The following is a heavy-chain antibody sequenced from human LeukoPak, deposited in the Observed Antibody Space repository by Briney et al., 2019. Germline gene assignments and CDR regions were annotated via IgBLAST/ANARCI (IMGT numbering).Heavy chain of an antibody. CDR1: GYTFTSYY. J-gene: IGHJ5*02. CDR2: INPSGGST. CDR3: ARVMAAAGTRLGFDP. Sequence: ASVKVSCKASGYTFTSYYMHWVRQAPGQGLEWMGIINPSGGSTSYAQKFQGRVTMTRDMSTSTVYMELSSLRSEDTAVYYCARVMAAAGTRLGFDPWGQGTLVTVSS. D-gene: IGHD6-13*01. V-gene: IGHV1-46*01.